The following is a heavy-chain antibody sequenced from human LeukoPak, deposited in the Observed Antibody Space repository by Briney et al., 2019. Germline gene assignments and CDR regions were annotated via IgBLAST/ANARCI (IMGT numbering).Heavy chain of an antibody. D-gene: IGHD1-26*01. V-gene: IGHV4-59*03. J-gene: IGHJ6*03. CDR3: SGSYLYYYYYYMNV. Sequence: PSETLSLTCTVSGGSISSYYWSWLRQPPGKGLEWIGYMYYSGSTNYNPSLKSRVTISVDTSKNQFSLKLSSVTAADTAVYYCSGSYLYYYYYYMNVWGKGTTVTISS. CDR1: GGSISSYY. CDR2: MYYSGST.